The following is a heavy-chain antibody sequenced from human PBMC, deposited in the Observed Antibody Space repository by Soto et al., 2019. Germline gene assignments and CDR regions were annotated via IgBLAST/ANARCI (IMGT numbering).Heavy chain of an antibody. V-gene: IGHV1-46*01. J-gene: IGHJ4*02. Sequence: ASVKVSCKASGYTFTSYYMHWVRQAPGQGLEWMGIINPSGGSTSYAQKFQGGVTMTTDTSTSTVYMELSSLRSEATAVYYCAIFEEPGTIFDWGQGTLVTVSS. CDR1: GYTFTSYY. D-gene: IGHD3-9*01. CDR2: INPSGGST. CDR3: AIFEEPGTIFD.